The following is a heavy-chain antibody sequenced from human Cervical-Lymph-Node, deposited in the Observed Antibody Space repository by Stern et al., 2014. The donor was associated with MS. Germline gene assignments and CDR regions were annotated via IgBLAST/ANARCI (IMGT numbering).Heavy chain of an antibody. CDR1: GDSITSGGHY. CDR3: ASRWSGTYYGQNWFDP. CDR2: IYNSGAT. V-gene: IGHV4-31*03. J-gene: IGHJ5*02. Sequence: VQLVQSGPGLVKPSQTLSLTCTVSGDSITSGGHYWSWIRQHPGKGLEWIGYIYNSGATFYNPSFKGRVTISLDTSKNQFSLQLSSVTAADTAIYYCASRWSGTYYGQNWFDPWGQGILVTVST. D-gene: IGHD1-26*01.